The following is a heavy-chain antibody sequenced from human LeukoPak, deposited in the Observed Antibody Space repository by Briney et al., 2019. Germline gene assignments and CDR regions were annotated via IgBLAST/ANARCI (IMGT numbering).Heavy chain of an antibody. CDR1: GGTFSSYA. CDR2: IIPIFGTA. CDR3: ARDPGGDYVLQRFDP. J-gene: IGHJ5*02. V-gene: IGHV1-69*01. D-gene: IGHD4-17*01. Sequence: SVKVSCKASGGTFSSYAISWVQQAPGQGLEWMGGIIPIFGTANYAQKFQGRVTITADESTSTAYMELSSLRSEDTAVYYCARDPGGDYVLQRFDPWGQGTLVTVSS.